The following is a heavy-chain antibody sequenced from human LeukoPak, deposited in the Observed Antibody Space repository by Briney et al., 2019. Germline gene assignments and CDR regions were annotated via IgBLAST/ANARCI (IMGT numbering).Heavy chain of an antibody. CDR1: GFTFGDYA. Sequence: GGSLRLSCTASGFTFGDYAMSWVRQAPGKGLEWVGFIRSKPYGGTTEYAASVKGRFTISRDDSKSIAYLQMNSLKTEETAVYYCTREASYFYGSSCYTPFDHLGQGNLVNVFS. J-gene: IGHJ4*02. CDR3: TREASYFYGSSCYTPFDH. D-gene: IGHD3-22*01. V-gene: IGHV3-49*04. CDR2: IRSKPYGGTT.